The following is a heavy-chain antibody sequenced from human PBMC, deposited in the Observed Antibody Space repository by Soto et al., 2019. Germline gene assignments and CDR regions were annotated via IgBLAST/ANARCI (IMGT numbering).Heavy chain of an antibody. D-gene: IGHD4-17*01. CDR1: GGSISSYY. J-gene: IGHJ4*02. CDR2: IYYSGST. Sequence: SETLTLTCTVSGGSISSYYWSWIRQPPGKGLEWIGYIYYSGSTNYNPSLKSRVTISVDTSKNQFSLKLSSVTAADTAVFYCARGRGYGTVTTDYWGRGTLVTVSS. CDR3: ARGRGYGTVTTDY. V-gene: IGHV4-59*01.